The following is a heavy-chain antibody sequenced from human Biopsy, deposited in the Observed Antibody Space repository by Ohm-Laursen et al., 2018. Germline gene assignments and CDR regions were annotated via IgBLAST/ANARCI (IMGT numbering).Heavy chain of an antibody. Sequence: GASVKVSCKASGDTFTTSAISWGRQGPGQGLDWMGRIIPILGTVDYGQNFQGRVTIRADTSTTFLELTSLRYDDTAVYYCARATNSTGWPYYYFYGMDVWGQGTTVTVSS. CDR3: ARATNSTGWPYYYFYGMDV. J-gene: IGHJ6*02. CDR2: IIPILGTV. D-gene: IGHD2/OR15-2a*01. V-gene: IGHV1-69*04. CDR1: GDTFTTSA.